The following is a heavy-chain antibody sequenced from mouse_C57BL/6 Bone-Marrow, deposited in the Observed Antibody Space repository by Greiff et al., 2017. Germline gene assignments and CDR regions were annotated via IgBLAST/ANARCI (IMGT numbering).Heavy chain of an antibody. CDR1: GYTFTSYW. CDR2: IDPSDSYT. Sequence: QVQLKQSGAELVRPGTSVKLSCKASGYTFTSYWMHWVKQRPGQGLEWIGVIDPSDSYTNYNQKFKGKATLTVDTSSSTAYMQLSSLTSEDSAVYYCARGDGNYWFAYWGQGTLVTVSA. CDR3: ARGDGNYWFAY. D-gene: IGHD2-1*01. V-gene: IGHV1-59*01. J-gene: IGHJ3*01.